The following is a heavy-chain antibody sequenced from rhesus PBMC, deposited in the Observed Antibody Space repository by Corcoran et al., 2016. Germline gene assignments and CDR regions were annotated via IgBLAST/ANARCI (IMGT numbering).Heavy chain of an antibody. D-gene: IGHD3-9*01. J-gene: IGHJ6*01. CDR1: GGSISDSYR. CDR3: TRDTRYEDDYWLLLHRWYGLDS. CDR2: IYGASSST. Sequence: QVQLQESGPGVVKPSETLSLTCAVSGGSISDSYRWSWIRKPPGKGLEWIGFIYGASSSTKYNPTLKSRVTISKDTSKNQFSLKLSSMTAADTAVYYCTRDTRYEDDYWLLLHRWYGLDSWGQGVVVTVSS. V-gene: IGHV4S10*01.